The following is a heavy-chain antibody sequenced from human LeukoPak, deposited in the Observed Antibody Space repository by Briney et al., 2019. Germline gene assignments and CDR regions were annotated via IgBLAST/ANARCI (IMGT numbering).Heavy chain of an antibody. CDR3: TSPIAAALRVGDY. CDR2: IYYSGST. Sequence: SETLSLTCTVSGGSISSSSYYWGWIRQPPGKGLEWIGSIYYSGSTYYNPSLKSRVTISVYTSKNQFSLKLNSVTAADAGVYYCTSPIAAALRVGDYGGQGTLATVS. V-gene: IGHV4-39*01. CDR1: GGSISSSSYY. D-gene: IGHD6-13*01. J-gene: IGHJ4*02.